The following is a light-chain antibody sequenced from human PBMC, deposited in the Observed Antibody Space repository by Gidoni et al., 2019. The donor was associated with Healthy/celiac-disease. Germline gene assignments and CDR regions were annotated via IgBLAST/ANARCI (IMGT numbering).Light chain of an antibody. V-gene: IGKV1-39*01. Sequence: DSQMTQSPSSLSASVGDRVTNTCRASQSISSYLNWYQKKPGKAPQLLIYAASSLPSGVPSRFSGSGSGTDFTLTISRLQPEYFATYYCQHSYSTPRTFGQGTKVEIK. CDR2: AAS. J-gene: IGKJ1*01. CDR3: QHSYSTPRT. CDR1: QSISSY.